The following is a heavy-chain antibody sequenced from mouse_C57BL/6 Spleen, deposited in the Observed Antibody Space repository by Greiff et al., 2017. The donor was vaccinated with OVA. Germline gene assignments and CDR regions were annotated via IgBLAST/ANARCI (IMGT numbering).Heavy chain of an antibody. Sequence: VKLMESGPGLVAPSQSLSITCTVSGFSLTSYGVHWVRQPPGKGLEWLVVIWSDGSTTYNSALKSRLSISKDDSKSQVFLKMNSLQTDDTAMDYGARHEGYGSSIPFADWGQGTLVTVSA. D-gene: IGHD1-1*01. J-gene: IGHJ3*01. CDR2: IWSDGST. CDR1: GFSLTSYG. V-gene: IGHV2-6-1*01. CDR3: ARHEGYGSSIPFAD.